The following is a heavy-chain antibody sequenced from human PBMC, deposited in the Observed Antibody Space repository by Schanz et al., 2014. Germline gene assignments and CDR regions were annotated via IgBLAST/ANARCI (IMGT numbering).Heavy chain of an antibody. Sequence: QVHLEQSGPEVKKPGASVKLSCRASGYPFTNYYIHWVRQAPGQGLEWMGIVNPEGGSTSVAQRFQPRVNLTRDTTTGTAYLRLTRLRCEERAVYYCASGSVAGYADLLMAANDYWGQGTLLTVSS. V-gene: IGHV1-46*01. CDR3: ASGSVAGYADLLMAANDY. J-gene: IGHJ4*02. D-gene: IGHD2-2*03. CDR1: GYPFTNYY. CDR2: VNPEGGST.